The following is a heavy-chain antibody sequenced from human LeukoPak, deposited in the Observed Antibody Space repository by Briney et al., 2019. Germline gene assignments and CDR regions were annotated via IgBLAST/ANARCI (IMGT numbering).Heavy chain of an antibody. CDR2: IYYSGST. CDR1: GGSISSYY. J-gene: IGHJ4*02. D-gene: IGHD3-16*02. Sequence: SETLSLTCTVSGGSISSYYWSWIRQPPGKGLEWVGYIYYSGSTNYNPSLKSRVIISVDTSKNSFSLKLSSVTAADTAVYYCATAPWSRYDYVWGSYRWYYFDYWGQGTLVTFSS. CDR3: ATAPWSRYDYVWGSYRWYYFDY. V-gene: IGHV4-59*01.